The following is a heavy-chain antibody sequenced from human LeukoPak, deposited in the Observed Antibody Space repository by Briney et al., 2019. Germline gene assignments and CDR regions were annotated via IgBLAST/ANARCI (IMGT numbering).Heavy chain of an antibody. CDR3: ARGSKVGNWFDP. V-gene: IGHV1-18*04. Sequence: GASVKVSCKASGYTFTGYYMHWVRQAPGQGLEWMGWISAYNGNTNYAQKPQGRVTMTTDTSTSTAYMELRSLRSDDTAVYYCARGSKVGNWFDPWGQGTLVTVSS. J-gene: IGHJ5*02. CDR2: ISAYNGNT. CDR1: GYTFTGYY. D-gene: IGHD4-23*01.